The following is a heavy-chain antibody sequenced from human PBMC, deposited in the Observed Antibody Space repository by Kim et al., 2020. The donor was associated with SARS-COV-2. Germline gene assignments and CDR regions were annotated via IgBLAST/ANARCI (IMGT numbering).Heavy chain of an antibody. J-gene: IGHJ6*02. V-gene: IGHV3-33*01. CDR1: GFTFSSYG. Sequence: GGSLRLSCAASGFTFSSYGMHWVRQAPGKGLEWVAVIWYDGSNKYYADSVKGRFTISRDNSKNTLYLQMNSLRAEDTAVYYCARDPRTGMWQQLVRYYYGMDVWGQGTTVTVSS. CDR2: IWYDGSNK. CDR3: ARDPRTGMWQQLVRYYYGMDV. D-gene: IGHD6-13*01.